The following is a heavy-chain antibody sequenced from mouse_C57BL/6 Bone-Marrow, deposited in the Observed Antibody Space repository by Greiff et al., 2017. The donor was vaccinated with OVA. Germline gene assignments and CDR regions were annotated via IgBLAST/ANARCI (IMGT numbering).Heavy chain of an antibody. J-gene: IGHJ1*03. Sequence: QVQLQQSGPELVKPGASVKISCKASGYAFSSSWMNWVKQRPGKGLEWIGRIYPGDGDTNYNGKFKGKATLTADKSSSTAYMQLSSLTSEDSAVYFCATTVVATRYFDVWGTGTTVTVSS. CDR3: ATTVVATRYFDV. CDR2: IYPGDGDT. V-gene: IGHV1-82*01. CDR1: GYAFSSSW. D-gene: IGHD1-1*01.